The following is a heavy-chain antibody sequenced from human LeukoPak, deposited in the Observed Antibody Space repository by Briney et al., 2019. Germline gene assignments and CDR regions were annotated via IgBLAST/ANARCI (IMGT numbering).Heavy chain of an antibody. CDR1: GYTFTSYY. J-gene: IGHJ5*02. V-gene: IGHV1-46*01. D-gene: IGHD2-15*01. Sequence: ASVKVSCKASGYTFTSYYMHWVRQAPGQGLERMGIINPSGGSTSYAQKFQGSVTMTRDMSTSTAYMELSSLRSEDTAVYYCARDVRAIGDCSGGSCLEFDPWGQGTLVTVSS. CDR3: ARDVRAIGDCSGGSCLEFDP. CDR2: INPSGGST.